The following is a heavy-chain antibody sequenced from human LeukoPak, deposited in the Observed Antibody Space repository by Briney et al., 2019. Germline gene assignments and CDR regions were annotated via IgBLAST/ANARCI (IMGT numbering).Heavy chain of an antibody. CDR3: AQTVVRNGGLDY. D-gene: IGHD4-23*01. V-gene: IGHV4-4*07. Sequence: PSETLSLTCTASGGSISSYYWSWIRQPAGKGLEWIGRIYTSGSTNYNPSLKSRVTMSVDTSKYQFSLKLSSVTAADTAVYYSAQTVVRNGGLDYWGQGTLVTVSS. CDR1: GGSISSYY. J-gene: IGHJ4*02. CDR2: IYTSGST.